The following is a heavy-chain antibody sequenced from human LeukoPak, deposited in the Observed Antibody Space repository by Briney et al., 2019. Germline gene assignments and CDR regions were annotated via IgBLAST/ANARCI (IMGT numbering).Heavy chain of an antibody. Sequence: ASVKVSCKASGYTFTSYGISWVRQAPGQGLEWMGWISAYNGNTNYAQKLQGRVTMTTDPSTSTAYMELRSLRSDDTAVYYCARDLTGPYYYYYGMDVWGQGTTVTVSS. CDR3: ARDLTGPYYYYYGMDV. CDR2: ISAYNGNT. D-gene: IGHD3-16*01. J-gene: IGHJ6*02. V-gene: IGHV1-18*01. CDR1: GYTFTSYG.